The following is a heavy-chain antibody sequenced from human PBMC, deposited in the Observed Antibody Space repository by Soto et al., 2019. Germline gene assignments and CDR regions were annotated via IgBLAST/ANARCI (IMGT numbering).Heavy chain of an antibody. CDR3: ARGRLRGYSYGNYYGMDV. V-gene: IGHV4-34*01. D-gene: IGHD5-18*01. Sequence: QVQLQQWGAGLLKPSETLSLTCAVYGGSFSGYYWSWIRQPPGKGLEWIEEINHSGSTNYNPSLKSRVTISVDTSKNQFSLKLSSVTAADTAVYYCARGRLRGYSYGNYYGMDVGGQGTTVTVSS. CDR1: GGSFSGYY. J-gene: IGHJ6*02. CDR2: INHSGST.